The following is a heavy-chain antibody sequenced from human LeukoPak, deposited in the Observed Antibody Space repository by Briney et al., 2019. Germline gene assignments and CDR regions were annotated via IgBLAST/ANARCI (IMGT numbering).Heavy chain of an antibody. Sequence: SVKVSCKASGGTFSSYAISWVRHAPGQGLEWMGGIIPIFGTANYAQKFQGRVTITADESTSTAYMEQSSLRSDDTAVYYCAPYYYDSSGYYQRSDYWGQGTLLTVSS. J-gene: IGHJ4*02. CDR3: APYYYDSSGYYQRSDY. CDR1: GGTFSSYA. V-gene: IGHV1-69*01. CDR2: IIPIFGTA. D-gene: IGHD3-22*01.